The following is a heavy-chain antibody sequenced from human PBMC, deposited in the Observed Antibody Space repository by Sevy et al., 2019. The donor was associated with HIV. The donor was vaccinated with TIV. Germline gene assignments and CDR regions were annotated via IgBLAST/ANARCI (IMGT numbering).Heavy chain of an antibody. D-gene: IGHD5-12*01. CDR3: ARDIDVDIVGTTQFYYYYYGMDV. V-gene: IGHV3-11*01. CDR1: GFTFSDYY. CDR2: ISSSGSTI. J-gene: IGHJ6*02. Sequence: GGSLRLSCAASGFTFSDYYMSWIRLAPGKGLEWVSYISSSGSTIYYADSVKDRFTISRDNAKNSLYLQMNSLRAEDTAVYYCARDIDVDIVGTTQFYYYYYGMDVWSQGTTVTVSS.